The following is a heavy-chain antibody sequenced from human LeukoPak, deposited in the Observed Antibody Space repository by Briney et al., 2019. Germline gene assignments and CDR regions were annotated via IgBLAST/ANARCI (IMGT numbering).Heavy chain of an antibody. D-gene: IGHD6-19*01. V-gene: IGHV1-24*01. J-gene: IGHJ4*02. Sequence: GASVKVSCKVSGYTLTELSMHWVRQAPGKGLEWMGGFDPEDGETIYAQRFQGRVTTTEDTSTDTAYMELNSLRSEDTAMYYCATLAPTRYSSGWYLSRFDCWGQGTLVTVSS. CDR1: GYTLTELS. CDR2: FDPEDGET. CDR3: ATLAPTRYSSGWYLSRFDC.